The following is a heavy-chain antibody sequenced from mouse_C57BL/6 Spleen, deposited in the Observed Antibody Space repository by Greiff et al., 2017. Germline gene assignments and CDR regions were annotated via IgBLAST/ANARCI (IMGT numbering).Heavy chain of an antibody. J-gene: IGHJ2*01. D-gene: IGHD1-1*01. CDR1: GYTFTSYW. CDR2: IDPSDSYT. Sequence: QVQLKQPGAELVRPGTSVKLSCKASGYTFTSYWMHWVKQRPGQGLEWIGVIDPSDSYTNYNQKFKGKATLTVDTSSSTAYMQLSSLTSEDSAVYYCARDYYGAYWGQGTTLTVSS. V-gene: IGHV1-59*01. CDR3: ARDYYGAY.